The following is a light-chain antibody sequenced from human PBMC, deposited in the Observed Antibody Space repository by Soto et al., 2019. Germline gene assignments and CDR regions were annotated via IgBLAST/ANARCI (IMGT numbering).Light chain of an antibody. CDR3: QQYDQWWT. J-gene: IGKJ1*01. Sequence: IVLTQSPDTLSLSPGESATLSCRASQSLGRYLAWYQQKPGQSPRLLIYGASSRATGIPARSSGSGSGTEFSLTINSLQSEDFGVYFCQQYDQWWTFGQGTKVDIK. CDR2: GAS. CDR1: QSLGRY. V-gene: IGKV3-15*01.